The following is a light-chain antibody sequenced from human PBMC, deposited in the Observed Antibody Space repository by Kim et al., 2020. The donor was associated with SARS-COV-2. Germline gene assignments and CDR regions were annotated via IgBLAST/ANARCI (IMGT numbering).Light chain of an antibody. V-gene: IGLV1-40*01. J-gene: IGLJ1*01. CDR2: SNN. Sequence: VTISCTWSSSNIGACTDVHWYQQLPGTAPKLVIYSNNDRRSGVPDRFSAYKSGTSASLAITGLQAEDEADYYCQSFDTNLIAYVFGTGTKLTVL. CDR1: SSNIGACTD. CDR3: QSFDTNLIAYV.